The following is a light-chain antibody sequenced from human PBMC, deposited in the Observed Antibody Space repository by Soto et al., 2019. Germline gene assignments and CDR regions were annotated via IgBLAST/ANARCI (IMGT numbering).Light chain of an antibody. CDR3: SSYTSSNSGV. Sequence: QSVLTQPPSVSGSPGQSVTISCTGTSSDVGTYNRVSWYQQPPGTAPKLMIFDVTNRPSGVPDRFSGSKSGNAASLTISGLQAEDEADYYCSSYTSSNSGVFGGGTKLTVL. J-gene: IGLJ3*02. CDR2: DVT. V-gene: IGLV2-18*02. CDR1: SSDVGTYNR.